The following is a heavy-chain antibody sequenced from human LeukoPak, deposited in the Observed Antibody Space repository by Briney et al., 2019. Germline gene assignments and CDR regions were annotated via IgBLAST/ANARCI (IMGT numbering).Heavy chain of an antibody. Sequence: SETLSLTCTVSGGSISSYFWSWIRQPPGKGLEWIGYIYYSGSTNYNPSLESRVTISVDTSKNQFSLKLSSVTAADTAVYYCARASSGYDWNYWGQGTLVTVSS. CDR2: IYYSGST. CDR1: GGSISSYF. V-gene: IGHV4-59*01. CDR3: ARASSGYDWNY. D-gene: IGHD5-12*01. J-gene: IGHJ4*02.